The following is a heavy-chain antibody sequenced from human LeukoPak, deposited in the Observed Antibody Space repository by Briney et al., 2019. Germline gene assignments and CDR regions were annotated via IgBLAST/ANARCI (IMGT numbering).Heavy chain of an antibody. CDR3: AKEMPVAGTPGGFWRPGAFDY. CDR1: GFTFSTYD. Sequence: GGSLRLSCAASGFTFSTYDMYWVRQAPGKGLEWVTFIQYDGSNKYYADSVKGRFTISRDNSKNTLYLQMNSLRAEDTAVYYCAKEMPVAGTPGGFWRPGAFDYWGQGTLVTVSS. J-gene: IGHJ4*02. V-gene: IGHV3-30*02. D-gene: IGHD6-19*01. CDR2: IQYDGSNK.